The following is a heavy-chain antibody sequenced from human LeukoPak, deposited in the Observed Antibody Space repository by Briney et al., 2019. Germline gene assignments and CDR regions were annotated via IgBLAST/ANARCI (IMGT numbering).Heavy chain of an antibody. CDR2: INHSGST. V-gene: IGHV4-34*01. J-gene: IGHJ3*02. CDR1: GGSFSGYY. Sequence: PSETLSLTCAVYGGSFSGYYWSWIRQPPGKGLEWIGEINHSGSTNYNPSLKSRVTISVDTSKNQFSLKLSSLTAADTAVYYCERTRWYRPDVFDIWGQGTMVTVSS. D-gene: IGHD4-23*01. CDR3: ERTRWYRPDVFDI.